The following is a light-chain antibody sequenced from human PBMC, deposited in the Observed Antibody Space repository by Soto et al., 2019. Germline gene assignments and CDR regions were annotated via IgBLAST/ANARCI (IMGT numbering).Light chain of an antibody. J-gene: IGKJ1*01. CDR2: GAS. CDR3: HQYGSSPQT. V-gene: IGKV3-20*01. CDR1: QSVSSNY. Sequence: EIVLTQPPGTLSLSLGERATLSCRASQSVSSNYLAWYQQKPGQAHRLPIYGASTRATGIPARFSGGGSGTDFTLTISRLETEDFAVYSCHQYGSSPQTFGQGTKVDI.